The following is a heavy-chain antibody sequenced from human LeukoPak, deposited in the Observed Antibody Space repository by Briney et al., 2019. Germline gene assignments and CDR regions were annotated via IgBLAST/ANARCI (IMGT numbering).Heavy chain of an antibody. Sequence: GASVKVSFTASGYSFTDHYLHWLRQAPGQGLEWMGWIHPNSGDTNYAQNFQGRVSLTRDTSISTAYMELIRLRSDDTAVYYCARDHNWGPDYWGQGTLVSVSS. J-gene: IGHJ4*02. D-gene: IGHD7-27*01. CDR3: ARDHNWGPDY. CDR2: IHPNSGDT. CDR1: GYSFTDHY. V-gene: IGHV1-2*02.